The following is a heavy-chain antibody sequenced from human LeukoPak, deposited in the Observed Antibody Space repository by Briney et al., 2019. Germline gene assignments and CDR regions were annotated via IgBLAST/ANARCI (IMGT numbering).Heavy chain of an antibody. V-gene: IGHV4-39*07. CDR2: IYYGGST. J-gene: IGHJ4*02. CDR1: GGSISSSSYY. Sequence: SETLSLTCIVSGGSISSSSYYWGWIRQPPGKGLEWIGSIYYGGSTYYNPSIKSRVSISVDTSKNQFSLKVSSVTAADTAVYYCARGEATTDFDYWGQGTLVTVSS. D-gene: IGHD5-12*01. CDR3: ARGEATTDFDY.